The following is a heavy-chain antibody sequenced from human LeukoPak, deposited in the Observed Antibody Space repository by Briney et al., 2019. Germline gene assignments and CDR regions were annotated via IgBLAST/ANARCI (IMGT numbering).Heavy chain of an antibody. CDR2: IYLGDSDT. J-gene: IGHJ4*02. Sequence: GESLKISCMGSEYSFTSYWIGWVRQMPGKGLEGMGIIYLGDSDTRYSPSFQGQVTISADKSINTVYLQWSSLKASDTAMYYCARHSRGAGDGFDYWGQGTLVTVSS. D-gene: IGHD2-21*02. CDR1: EYSFTSYW. V-gene: IGHV5-51*01. CDR3: ARHSRGAGDGFDY.